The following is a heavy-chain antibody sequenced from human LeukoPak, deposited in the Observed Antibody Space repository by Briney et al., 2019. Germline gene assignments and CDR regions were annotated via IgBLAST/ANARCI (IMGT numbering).Heavy chain of an antibody. CDR3: VRDTGGSGSYPDY. Sequence: GGSLRLSCAASGFTFSSYWMTWVRQAPGKGLEWVSNIKQDGSEKYYGASVQGRFTISRDNAKSSVSLQMNSLRAEDTAIYYCVRDTGGSGSYPDYWGQGTLVTVSS. CDR2: IKQDGSEK. J-gene: IGHJ4*02. V-gene: IGHV3-7*01. CDR1: GFTFSSYW. D-gene: IGHD1-26*01.